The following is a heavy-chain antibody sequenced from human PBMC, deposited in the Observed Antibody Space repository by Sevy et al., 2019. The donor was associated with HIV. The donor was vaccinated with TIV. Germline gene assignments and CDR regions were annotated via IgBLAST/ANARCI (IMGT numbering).Heavy chain of an antibody. V-gene: IGHV3-33*01. CDR3: AREVGPFVGFDI. CDR1: GFSLSGFG. Sequence: GGSLRLSCAASGFSLSGFGMQWVRQAPGKGLEWVAVMWVDGRNKFYAESVKGRFIISRDNSKNTMYLQMNSLTAEDTAVYYCAREVGPFVGFDIWGRGTKVTVSS. J-gene: IGHJ3*02. D-gene: IGHD1-26*01. CDR2: MWVDGRNK.